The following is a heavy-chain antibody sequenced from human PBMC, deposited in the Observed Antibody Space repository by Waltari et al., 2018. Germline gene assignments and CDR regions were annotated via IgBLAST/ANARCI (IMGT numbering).Heavy chain of an antibody. V-gene: IGHV4-34*01. CDR1: GGSFSGYY. CDR3: ARGQELDYDFWSGYYQRALYYYGMDV. D-gene: IGHD3-3*01. CDR2: INHSGST. J-gene: IGHJ6*02. Sequence: QVQLQQWGAGLLKPSETLSLACAVYGGSFSGYYWSWIRQPPGKGLEWMGEINHSGSTNYNPSLKSRVTISVDTSKNQFSLKLSSVTAADTAVYYCARGQELDYDFWSGYYQRALYYYGMDVWGQGTTVTVSS.